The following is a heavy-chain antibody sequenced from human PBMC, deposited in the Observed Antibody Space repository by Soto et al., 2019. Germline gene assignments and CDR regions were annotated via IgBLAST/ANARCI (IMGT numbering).Heavy chain of an antibody. CDR2: IYSGGST. CDR1: GFTVSSNY. V-gene: IGHV3-53*01. J-gene: IGHJ3*02. Sequence: GSLRLSCAASGFTVSSNYMSWVRQAPGKGLEWVSVIYSGGSTYYADSVKGRFTISRDNSKNTLYLQMNSLRAEDTAVYYCARDKWLDCSGGSCHHDAFDIWGQGTMVTVSS. D-gene: IGHD2-15*01. CDR3: ARDKWLDCSGGSCHHDAFDI.